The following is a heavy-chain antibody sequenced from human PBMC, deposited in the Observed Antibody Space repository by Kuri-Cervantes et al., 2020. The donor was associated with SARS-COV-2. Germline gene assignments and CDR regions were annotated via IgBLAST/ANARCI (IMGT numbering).Heavy chain of an antibody. CDR2: IRGSADGT. D-gene: IGHD3-3*01. Sequence: GESLKISCAASGFTFSNSALNWVRQAPGRGLEWVSRIRGSADGTYDAESVKGRFTISRDNAKNTLYLQMNSLRAEDTAVYYCARRYTDVLGFLEWPGKTQYYYYIDVWGKGTTVTVSS. J-gene: IGHJ6*03. CDR3: ARRYTDVLGFLEWPGKTQYYYYIDV. CDR1: GFTFSNSA. V-gene: IGHV3-23*01.